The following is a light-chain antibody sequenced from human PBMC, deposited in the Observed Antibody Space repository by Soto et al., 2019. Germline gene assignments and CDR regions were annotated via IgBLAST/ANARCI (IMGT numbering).Light chain of an antibody. CDR2: KTS. CDR1: QSLVHSDGNPY. Sequence: DIVMTQTPLSSPVSLGQPASISCRSSQSLVHSDGNPYLSWLPQRPGQPPRLLIYKTSNRYSGVQDRLNGSRAGTDFTLKISRGEAEDVGVHYCMQATRLWALGQGAQVEI. CDR3: MQATRLWA. J-gene: IGKJ1*01. V-gene: IGKV2-24*01.